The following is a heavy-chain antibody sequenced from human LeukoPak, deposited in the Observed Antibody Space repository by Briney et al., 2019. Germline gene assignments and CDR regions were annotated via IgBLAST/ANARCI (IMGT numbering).Heavy chain of an antibody. CDR3: ARSPNSSGWYTY. V-gene: IGHV4-61*01. J-gene: IGHJ4*02. Sequence: SETLSLTCTVSGGSVSSGSYYWNWIRQPPGKGLEWIGYFYYSGSTNYNPSRKSRVTISLDTSKNQFSLKLSSVTAADTAVYYCARSPNSSGWYTYWGQGTLVTVSS. D-gene: IGHD6-19*01. CDR1: GGSVSSGSYY. CDR2: FYYSGST.